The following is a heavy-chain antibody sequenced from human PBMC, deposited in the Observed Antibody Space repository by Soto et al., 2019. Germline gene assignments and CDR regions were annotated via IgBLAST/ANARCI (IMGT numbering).Heavy chain of an antibody. CDR1: GGSISTYY. Sequence: SETLSLTCTVSGGSISTYYWSWIRQPPGKGLEWIGYIYYRGNTNYNPSFKSRVTISLDTSKNQFSLRLSSVTAADTAVYYCARQVVHDILTPFDYWGQGTLVTVSS. D-gene: IGHD3-9*01. V-gene: IGHV4-59*08. CDR3: ARQVVHDILTPFDY. CDR2: IYYRGNT. J-gene: IGHJ4*02.